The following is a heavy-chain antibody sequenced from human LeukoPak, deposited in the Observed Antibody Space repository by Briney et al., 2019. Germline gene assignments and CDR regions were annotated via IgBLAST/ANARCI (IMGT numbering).Heavy chain of an antibody. Sequence: SETLSLTCAVSGYSISSSSNYWGWIRQPPGKGLEWIGSIYHSGSTYYNPSLKSQVTISVDTSKNQFSLKLNSVTAADTAVYYCARHGGYCSSTSCFEYFQHWGQGTLVTVPS. CDR3: ARHGGYCSSTSCFEYFQH. CDR1: GYSISSSSNY. V-gene: IGHV4-39*01. J-gene: IGHJ1*01. CDR2: IYHSGST. D-gene: IGHD2-2*01.